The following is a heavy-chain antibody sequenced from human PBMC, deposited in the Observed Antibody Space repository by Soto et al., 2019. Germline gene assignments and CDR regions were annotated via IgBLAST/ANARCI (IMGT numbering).Heavy chain of an antibody. CDR2: ISYDGSNK. Sequence: QVQLVESGGGVVQPGRSLRLSCAASGFTFSSYGMHWVRQAPGKGLEWVAVISYDGSNKYYGDSVKGRFTISRDDSKNKQYLQMNSLRSEDSAAYYCAKDDGGSTSSLHRYYYYMYVWGKGTTVTVSS. CDR1: GFTFSSYG. D-gene: IGHD2-2*01. J-gene: IGHJ6*03. V-gene: IGHV3-30*18. CDR3: AKDDGGSTSSLHRYYYYMYV.